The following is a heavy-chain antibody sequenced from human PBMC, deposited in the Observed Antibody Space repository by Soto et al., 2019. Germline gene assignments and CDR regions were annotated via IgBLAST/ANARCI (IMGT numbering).Heavy chain of an antibody. CDR1: GGSIRSNNW. D-gene: IGHD1-26*01. J-gene: IGHJ4*02. Sequence: QVQLQESGPGLVKPSGTLSLTCAVSGGSIRSNNWWSWVRQPPGKGLEWIGEIFHSGSTNYNPSLKTRVTISVDKSNNQFSLKLSSVTAADTAVYYCARVFSGSYSDYWGQGTLVTVSS. CDR2: IFHSGST. V-gene: IGHV4-4*02. CDR3: ARVFSGSYSDY.